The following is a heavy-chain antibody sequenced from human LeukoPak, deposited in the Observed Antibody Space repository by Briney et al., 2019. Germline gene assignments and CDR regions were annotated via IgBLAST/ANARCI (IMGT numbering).Heavy chain of an antibody. CDR1: GGTFSSYA. CDR2: IIPIFGTA. D-gene: IGHD4-23*01. V-gene: IGHV1-69*13. J-gene: IGHJ1*01. CDR3: ARGGGFKKHHPEEYFQH. Sequence: ATVKVSCKASGGTFSSYAISWVRQAPGQGLEWMGGIIPIFGTANYAQKFQGRVTITADESTSTAYMELSSLRSEDTAVYYCARGGGFKKHHPEEYFQHWGQGTLVTVSS.